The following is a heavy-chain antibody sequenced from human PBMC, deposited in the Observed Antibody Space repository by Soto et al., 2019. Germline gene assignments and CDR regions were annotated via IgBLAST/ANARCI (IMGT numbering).Heavy chain of an antibody. V-gene: IGHV1-69*01. Sequence: QVQLVQSGAEVKKPGSSVKVSCTASGGTFSRSPISWVRQAPGQGLEWMGGIIPIFGTGNFAQKFQGRVTITEDVSTSTAYLELSSVRSEDTAVYYCAREGTTVVTPAGAFDIWGQGTMVTVSS. D-gene: IGHD4-17*01. CDR2: IIPIFGTG. CDR1: GGTFSRSP. J-gene: IGHJ3*02. CDR3: AREGTTVVTPAGAFDI.